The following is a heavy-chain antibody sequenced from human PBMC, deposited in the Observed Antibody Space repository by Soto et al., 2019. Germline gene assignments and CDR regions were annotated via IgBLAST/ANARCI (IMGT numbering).Heavy chain of an antibody. CDR1: GGSVNSGNYY. CDR2: MSHSGGT. V-gene: IGHV4-34*01. CDR3: ARVERGTATTVVDAFDI. J-gene: IGHJ3*02. Sequence: QVQLQQWGAGLLKASETLSLTCAVNGGSVNSGNYYWSWIRQPPGKGLEWIGEMSHSGGTHFNPSLQSRVTVSVDTSKNQFSLKMSSVTAADTALYYCARVERGTATTVVDAFDIWGPGTMVTVSS. D-gene: IGHD1-1*01.